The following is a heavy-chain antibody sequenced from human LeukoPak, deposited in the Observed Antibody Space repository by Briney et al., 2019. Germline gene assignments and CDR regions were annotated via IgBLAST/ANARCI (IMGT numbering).Heavy chain of an antibody. CDR3: ARGGVVPAATHFDY. CDR1: GFTFSSYW. V-gene: IGHV3-74*01. CDR2: INSDGSST. J-gene: IGHJ4*02. Sequence: PGGSLRLSYAASGFTFSSYWMHWVRQAPGKGLVWVSRINSDGSSTRYADSVKGRFTISRDNAKNSLYLQMNSLRAEDTAVYYCARGGVVPAATHFDYWGQGALVTVSS. D-gene: IGHD2-2*01.